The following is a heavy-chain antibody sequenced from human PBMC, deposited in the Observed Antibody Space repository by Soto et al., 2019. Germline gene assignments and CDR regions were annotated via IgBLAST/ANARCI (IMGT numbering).Heavy chain of an antibody. CDR1: GFTFSSYA. J-gene: IGHJ3*02. Sequence: EVQLLESGGGLVQPGGSLRLSCAASGFTFSSYAMSWVRQAPGKGLEWVSAISTSGASTYYADSVKGRFTISRDNSKNTLFLQMNSLRDEDTAVYYCAKRGSSSWYDAFDIWGQGTMVTVSS. V-gene: IGHV3-23*01. CDR2: ISTSGAST. CDR3: AKRGSSSWYDAFDI. D-gene: IGHD6-13*01.